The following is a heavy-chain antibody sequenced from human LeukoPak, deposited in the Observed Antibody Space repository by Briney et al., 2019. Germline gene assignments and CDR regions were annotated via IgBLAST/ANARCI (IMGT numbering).Heavy chain of an antibody. D-gene: IGHD3-22*01. CDR1: GGSISSGDYY. CDR2: IYYSGST. CDR3: ARVRRRITMIVVVIPRHAFDI. J-gene: IGHJ3*02. V-gene: IGHV4-30-4*01. Sequence: SETLSLTCTVSGGSISSGDYYWSWIRQPPGKGLEWIGYIYYSGSTYYNPSLKSRVTISVDTSKNQFSLKLSSVTAADTAVYYCARVRRRITMIVVVIPRHAFDIWGQGTMVTVSS.